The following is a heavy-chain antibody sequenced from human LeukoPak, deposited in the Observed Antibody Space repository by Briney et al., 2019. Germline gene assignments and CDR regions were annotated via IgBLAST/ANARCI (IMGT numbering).Heavy chain of an antibody. V-gene: IGHV4-38-2*02. CDR2: IYHSGST. D-gene: IGHD4-17*01. CDR3: ARRYGDYNNNWFDP. Sequence: SETLSLTCTVSGYSISSGYYWGWIRQPPGKGLEWIGSIYHSGSTYYKPSLKSRVTISGDTSKNQFSLKLSSVTAADTAVYYCARRYGDYNNNWFDPWGRGILVTVSS. J-gene: IGHJ5*02. CDR1: GYSISSGYY.